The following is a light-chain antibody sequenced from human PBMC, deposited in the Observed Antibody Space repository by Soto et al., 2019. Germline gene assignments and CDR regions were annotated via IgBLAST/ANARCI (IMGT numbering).Light chain of an antibody. V-gene: IGLV4-69*01. J-gene: IGLJ3*02. CDR3: QTWGTGIQV. CDR2: LNSDGSH. Sequence: QLVLTQSPSASASLGASVKLTCTLSSGHSTYAIAWLQQQPEKGPRYLIKLNSDGSHMKGDGIPDRFSGSSSGAERYLSISSLQSEDEADYYCQTWGTGIQVFGGGTKLTVL. CDR1: SGHSTYA.